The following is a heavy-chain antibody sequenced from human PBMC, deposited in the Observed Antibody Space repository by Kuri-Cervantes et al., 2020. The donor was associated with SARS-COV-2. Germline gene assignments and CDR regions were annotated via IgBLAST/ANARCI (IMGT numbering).Heavy chain of an antibody. CDR1: GGSFSGYY. Sequence: GSLRLSCAVYGGSFSGYYWSWIRQPPGKGLEWIGEINHSGSTNYNPSLKSRVTISVDTSMNQFSLKLSSVTAADTAVYYCARHFLAATFDYWGQGTLVTVSS. V-gene: IGHV4-34*01. D-gene: IGHD3-3*01. CDR3: ARHFLAATFDY. CDR2: INHSGST. J-gene: IGHJ4*02.